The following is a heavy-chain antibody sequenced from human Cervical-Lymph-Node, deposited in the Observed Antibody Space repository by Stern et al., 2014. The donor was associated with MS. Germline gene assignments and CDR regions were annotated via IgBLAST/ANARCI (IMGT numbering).Heavy chain of an antibody. CDR2: ISPIFGTA. V-gene: IGHV1-69*01. Sequence: QMQLVQSGAEVKKSGASVKVSCKASGGTLRSYVITWERQASGQGPEWMGEISPIFGTATYAQQFQGRVTITADEYTSTVYMELRSLRSEDTAVYYCARNVGDTTLGHWGQGSQVTVSS. J-gene: IGHJ4*02. CDR3: ARNVGDTTLGH. D-gene: IGHD3-16*01. CDR1: GGTLRSYV.